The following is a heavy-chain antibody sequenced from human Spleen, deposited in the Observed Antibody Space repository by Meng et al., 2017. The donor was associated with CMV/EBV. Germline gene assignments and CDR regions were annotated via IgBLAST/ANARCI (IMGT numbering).Heavy chain of an antibody. V-gene: IGHV1-2*02. J-gene: IGHJ5*02. CDR3: ARQRRYYNWFDP. D-gene: IGHD2-15*01. CDR1: GYTFTGYY. Sequence: ASVKVSCKASGYTFTGYYMNWVRQAPGQGLEWLGWINPNSGGANYAQKFQGRVTMTTDTSITTAYMELSRLRSDDTAVYYCARQRRYYNWFDPWGQGTLVTVSS. CDR2: INPNSGGA.